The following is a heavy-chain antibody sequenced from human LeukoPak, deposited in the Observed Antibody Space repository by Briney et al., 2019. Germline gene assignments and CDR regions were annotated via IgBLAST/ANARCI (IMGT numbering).Heavy chain of an antibody. J-gene: IGHJ4*02. D-gene: IGHD3-9*01. CDR3: TRRLKGERYFDWRPFDY. Sequence: PGGSLRLSCAASGFTFSGSAMHWVRQASGKGLEWVGRIRSKANSYATAYAASVKGRFTISRDDSKSTAYLQMNSLKTEDTAVYYCTRRLKGERYFDWRPFDYWGQGTLVTVSS. CDR1: GFTFSGSA. V-gene: IGHV3-73*01. CDR2: IRSKANSYAT.